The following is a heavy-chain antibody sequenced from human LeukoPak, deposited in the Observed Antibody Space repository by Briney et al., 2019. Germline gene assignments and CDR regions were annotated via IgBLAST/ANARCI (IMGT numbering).Heavy chain of an antibody. CDR1: GGSISSYY. D-gene: IGHD2-15*01. V-gene: IGHV4-59*01. CDR2: IYYSGST. CDR3: ARDGYCSGGSCWFDP. Sequence: SETLSLTCTVSGGSISSYYWSWLRQPPGKGLEWIGYIYYSGSTNYNPSLKSRVTISVDTSKNQFSLKLSSVTAADTAVYYCARDGYCSGGSCWFDPWGQGTLVTVSS. J-gene: IGHJ5*02.